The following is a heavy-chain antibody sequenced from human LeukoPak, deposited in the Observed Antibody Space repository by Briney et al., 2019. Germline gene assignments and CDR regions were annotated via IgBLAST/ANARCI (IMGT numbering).Heavy chain of an antibody. CDR1: GFTFSNYW. CDR2: INGDGSST. D-gene: IGHD6-19*01. Sequence: PGGSLRLSCVASGFTFSNYWMHWVRQAPGKGLVWVSRINGDGSSTNYADSVKGRFTISRDNAKNTFYLQMNSLRGEDTAVYYCASSGWYNWFDPWGQGTLVTVSS. J-gene: IGHJ5*02. V-gene: IGHV3-74*01. CDR3: ASSGWYNWFDP.